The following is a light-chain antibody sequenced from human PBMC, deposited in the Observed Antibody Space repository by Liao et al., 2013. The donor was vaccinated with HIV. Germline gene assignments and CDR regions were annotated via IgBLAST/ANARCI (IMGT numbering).Light chain of an antibody. V-gene: IGLV3-21*01. CDR1: NIGSKR. CDR3: QAWDSNSWV. J-gene: IGLJ3*02. CDR2: YDN. Sequence: SYELTQPPSVSVAPGKTASITCEGKNIGSKRVHWYQQKPGQAPVVVIYYDNDRPSGIPERFSGSNSGNTATLTISGTQTMDEADYYCQAWDSNSWVFGGGTELTVL.